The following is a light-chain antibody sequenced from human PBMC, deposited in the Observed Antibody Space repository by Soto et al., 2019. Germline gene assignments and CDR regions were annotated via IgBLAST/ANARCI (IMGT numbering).Light chain of an antibody. Sequence: DIQLTQSPPLLFASVGDRVTITCRASQGISSYLVWYQQRPGKAPKVLIYAASTLQSGVPSRFSGGGSGTEFTLTISSLQPEDFATYFCQQSYSYPRTFGQGTRLEIK. CDR3: QQSYSYPRT. CDR1: QGISSY. V-gene: IGKV1-9*01. CDR2: AAS. J-gene: IGKJ2*02.